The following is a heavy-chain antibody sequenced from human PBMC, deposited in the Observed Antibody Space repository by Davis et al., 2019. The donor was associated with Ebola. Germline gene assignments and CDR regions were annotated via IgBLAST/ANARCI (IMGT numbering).Heavy chain of an antibody. Sequence: GESLKISCAASGFSFSSYGMHWVRQAPGKGLEWVAVISYDGSNKYYADSVKGRFTISRDNSKNTLYLQMNSLRAEDTAVYYCAKDGLDPWGQGTLVTVSS. J-gene: IGHJ5*02. V-gene: IGHV3-30*18. CDR3: AKDGLDP. CDR2: ISYDGSNK. CDR1: GFSFSSYG.